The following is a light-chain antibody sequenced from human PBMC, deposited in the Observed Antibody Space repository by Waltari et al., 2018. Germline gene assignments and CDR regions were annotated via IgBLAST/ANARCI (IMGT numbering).Light chain of an antibody. CDR2: EVS. J-gene: IGLJ1*01. CDR1: SSAVGGSNY. CDR3: SSYASSSTPYV. V-gene: IGLV2-14*01. Sequence: QSALTQPASVSGSPGQSIPISCTGTSSAVGGSNYVSWYQQHPGQAPKPMIYEVSNRPSGVSNRFSGSKSGNTASLTISGLQAEDEADYYCSSYASSSTPYVFGTGTKVTVL.